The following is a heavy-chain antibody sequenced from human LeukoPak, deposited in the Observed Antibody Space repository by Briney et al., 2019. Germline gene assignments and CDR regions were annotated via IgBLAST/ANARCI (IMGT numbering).Heavy chain of an antibody. CDR1: GFTVSSNY. J-gene: IGHJ4*02. CDR3: ARVTRGGYDGYFDY. CDR2: IYSGGST. Sequence: GGSLRLSCAASGFTVSSNYMSWVRQAPGKGLEWVSIIYSGGSTFYADSVKGRFTISRDNSKNTLYLQMNSLRAEDTAVYYCARVTRGGYDGYFDYWGQGTLVTVSS. V-gene: IGHV3-53*01. D-gene: IGHD5-12*01.